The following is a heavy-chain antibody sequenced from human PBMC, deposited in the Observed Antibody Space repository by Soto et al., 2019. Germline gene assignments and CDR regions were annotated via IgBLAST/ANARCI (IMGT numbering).Heavy chain of an antibody. V-gene: IGHV1-69*12. CDR1: GGTFSSYA. Sequence: QVQLVQSGAEVKKPGSSVKVSCKASGGTFSSYAISWVRQAPGQGLEWMGGINPIFGTANYAQKFQGRVTITADESTSTAYMELSRLRSEDTAVYYCAPQGLPNYYYYGMDVWGQGTTVTVSS. CDR3: APQGLPNYYYYGMDV. CDR2: INPIFGTA. J-gene: IGHJ6*02. D-gene: IGHD5-18*01.